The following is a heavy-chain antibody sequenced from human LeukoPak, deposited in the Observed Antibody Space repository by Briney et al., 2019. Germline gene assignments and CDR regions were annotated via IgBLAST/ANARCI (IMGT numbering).Heavy chain of an antibody. CDR2: ISYDGSNK. Sequence: GGSLRLSCVVSGLTFSSAWMNWVRQAPGRGLEWVAVISYDGSNKYYADSVKGRFTISRDNSKNTLYLQMNSLRAEDTAVYYCAREDGDYALDYWGQGTLVTVSS. J-gene: IGHJ4*02. CDR3: AREDGDYALDY. D-gene: IGHD4-17*01. V-gene: IGHV3-30-3*01. CDR1: GLTFSSAW.